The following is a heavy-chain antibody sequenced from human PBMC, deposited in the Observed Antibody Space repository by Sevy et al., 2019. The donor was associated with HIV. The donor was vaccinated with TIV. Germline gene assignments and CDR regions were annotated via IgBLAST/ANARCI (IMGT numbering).Heavy chain of an antibody. CDR2: IYYSGST. CDR3: ARVGVLLWFLDY. V-gene: IGHV4-30-4*01. D-gene: IGHD3-10*01. Sequence: SETLSLTCTVSRGSISSGDYYWSWIRQPPGKGLEWIGYIYYSGSTYYNPSLKSRVTISVDTSKNQFSLKLSSVTAADTAVYYCARVGVLLWFLDYWGQGTLVTVSS. CDR1: RGSISSGDYY. J-gene: IGHJ4*02.